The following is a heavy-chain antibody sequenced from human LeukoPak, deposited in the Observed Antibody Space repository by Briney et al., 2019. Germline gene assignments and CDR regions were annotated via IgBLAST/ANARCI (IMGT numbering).Heavy chain of an antibody. V-gene: IGHV1-2*02. CDR2: IHPSSGGT. J-gene: IGHJ1*01. CDR1: GYTFTDYY. CDR3: ARLAAVPG. Sequence: ASVKVSCKASGYTFTDYYLHWVRQAPGQGLEWMGWIHPSSGGTNCAQKFQGRVAMTRDTSISTAYMELSSLRSDDTAVYYCARLAAVPGWGQGTLVTVSS. D-gene: IGHD6-19*01.